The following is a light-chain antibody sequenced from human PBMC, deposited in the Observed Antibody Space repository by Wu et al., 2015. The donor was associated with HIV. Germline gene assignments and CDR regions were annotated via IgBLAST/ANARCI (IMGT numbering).Light chain of an antibody. CDR1: QNIDYW. CDR2: AAS. CDR3: QQYYTTPLW. V-gene: IGKV1-NL1*01. Sequence: DIQMIQSPSTLSASIGDTVTITCRASQNIDYWLAWYQQKPGKAPKLLLSAASRLEIGVPSRFSGSGSGTDYSLTISSLQPEDFATYYCQQYYTTPLWFGQGTKVEIK. J-gene: IGKJ1*01.